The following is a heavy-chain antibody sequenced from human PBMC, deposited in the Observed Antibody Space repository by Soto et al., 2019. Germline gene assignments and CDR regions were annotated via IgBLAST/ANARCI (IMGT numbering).Heavy chain of an antibody. D-gene: IGHD1-20*01. CDR3: VRDFEGITGTYFDY. J-gene: IGHJ4*02. V-gene: IGHV1-18*01. CDR1: GYTFTSYG. Sequence: ASVKVSCKASGYTFTSYGISWVRQAPGQGLEWMGWISAYNGNTNYAQKLQGRVTMTTDTSTSTAYMELRSLRSDDTAVYFCVRDFEGITGTYFDYWGQGTLVTVSS. CDR2: ISAYNGNT.